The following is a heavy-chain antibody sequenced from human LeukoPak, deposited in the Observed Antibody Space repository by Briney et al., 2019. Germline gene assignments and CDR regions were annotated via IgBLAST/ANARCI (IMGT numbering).Heavy chain of an antibody. J-gene: IGHJ4*02. CDR3: AREYSSSSHFDY. CDR1: GYTFTSYG. CDR2: ISAYNGNT. D-gene: IGHD6-6*01. V-gene: IGHV1-18*01. Sequence: ASVTVSCTASGYTFTSYGISWVRQAPGQGLEWMGWISAYNGNTNYAQKLQGRVTMTTDTSTSTAYMELRSLRSDDTAVYYCAREYSSSSHFDYWGQGTLVTVSS.